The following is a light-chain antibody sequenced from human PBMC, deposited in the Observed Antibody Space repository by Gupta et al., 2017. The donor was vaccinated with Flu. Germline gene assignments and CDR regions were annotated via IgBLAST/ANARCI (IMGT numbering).Light chain of an antibody. CDR3: QQQGKSPFS. V-gene: IGKV4-1*01. CDR1: QSILHSSNGKNC. Sequence: DTVMTQSPDSLAVSPGEGATISCKSSQSILHSSNGKNCLAWYQQRPGQPPKLLFYWASTRHSGVPDRFRVSGSGTDFTLTISSLQAEDVAVYFCQQQGKSPFSFGQGTKLEI. J-gene: IGKJ2*03. CDR2: WAS.